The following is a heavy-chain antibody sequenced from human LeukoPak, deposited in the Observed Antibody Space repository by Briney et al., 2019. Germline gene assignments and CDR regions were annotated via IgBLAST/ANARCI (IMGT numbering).Heavy chain of an antibody. Sequence: GGSLRLSCAASGFTFSSYAMSWVRQAPGKGLEWVSAISGSGGSTYYADSVEGRFTISRDNSKNTLYLQMNSLRAEDTAVYYCAKGGQWSETWGAFWGQGTMVTVSS. J-gene: IGHJ3*01. CDR1: GFTFSSYA. D-gene: IGHD3-3*01. V-gene: IGHV3-23*01. CDR2: ISGSGGST. CDR3: AKGGQWSETWGAF.